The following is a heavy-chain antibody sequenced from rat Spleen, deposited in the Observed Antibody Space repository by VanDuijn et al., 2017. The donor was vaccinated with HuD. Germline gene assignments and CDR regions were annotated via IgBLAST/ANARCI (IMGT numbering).Heavy chain of an antibody. Sequence: EVQLQESGPGLVKPSQSLSLTCSVTDYSIPSSYRWNWIRKFPRNKMEWMGYITYRVSTTYNPSLISRISITRDTSKNQFFLRLNSLTTEDTATYYCATGGTYNSGYEIWFAYWGQGTLVTVSS. CDR2: ITYRVST. CDR3: ATGGTYNSGYEIWFAY. J-gene: IGHJ3*01. V-gene: IGHV3-1*01. CDR1: DYSIPSSY. D-gene: IGHD4-3*01.